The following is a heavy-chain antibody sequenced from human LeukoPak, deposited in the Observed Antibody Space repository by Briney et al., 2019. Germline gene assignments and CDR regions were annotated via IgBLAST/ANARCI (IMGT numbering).Heavy chain of an antibody. V-gene: IGHV3-23*01. CDR2: ISGSGGST. D-gene: IGHD5-18*01. J-gene: IGHJ4*02. CDR3: VRVTHSSYSYGYGHGDY. CDR1: GFTFSSYA. Sequence: PGGSLRLSCAASGFTFSSYAMSWVRQAPGKGLEWVSAISGSGGSTYYADSVKGRFTISRDNSKNTLYLQMNSLRAEDTAVYYCVRVTHSSYSYGYGHGDYWGQGTLVTVPS.